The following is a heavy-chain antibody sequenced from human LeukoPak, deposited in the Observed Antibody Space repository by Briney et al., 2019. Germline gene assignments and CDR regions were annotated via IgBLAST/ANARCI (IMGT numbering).Heavy chain of an antibody. Sequence: TSETLSLTCAVSGGSTSSGGYSWSWIRQPPGKGLEWIGYIYHSGSTYYNPSLKGRVTISVDRSKNQFSLKLSSVTAADTAVYYCARAPYQLLAGSGLYYYYGMDVWGQGTTVTVSS. D-gene: IGHD2-2*01. J-gene: IGHJ6*02. CDR2: IYHSGST. CDR3: ARAPYQLLAGSGLYYYYGMDV. V-gene: IGHV4-30-2*01. CDR1: GGSTSSGGYS.